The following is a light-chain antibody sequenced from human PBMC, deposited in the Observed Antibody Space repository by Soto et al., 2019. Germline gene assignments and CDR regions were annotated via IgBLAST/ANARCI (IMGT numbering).Light chain of an antibody. J-gene: IGKJ5*01. CDR2: AAS. CDR3: QQSYSTPIT. V-gene: IGKV1-39*01. CDR1: QSISSY. Sequence: DIRMTQSPSSLSASLGDRVTIPWRASQSISSYLNWYQQKPGKAPKLLIYAASSLQSGVPSRFSGSGYGTDFTLTISSLQTEDFATYYCQQSYSTPITFGQGTRLEIK.